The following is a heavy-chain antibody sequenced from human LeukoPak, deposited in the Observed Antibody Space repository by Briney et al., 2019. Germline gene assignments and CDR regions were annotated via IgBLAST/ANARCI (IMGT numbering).Heavy chain of an antibody. Sequence: GGSLRLSCAASGFTFSSYWMSWVSQAQGKGLEWVANIKQDGSEKYYVDSVKGRFTISRDNAKNSLYLQMNSLRAEDTAVYYCARAGLAARPLRYPTTYNWFDPWGQGTLVTVSS. CDR1: GFTFSSYW. D-gene: IGHD6-6*01. V-gene: IGHV3-7*01. CDR3: ARAGLAARPLRYPTTYNWFDP. J-gene: IGHJ5*02. CDR2: IKQDGSEK.